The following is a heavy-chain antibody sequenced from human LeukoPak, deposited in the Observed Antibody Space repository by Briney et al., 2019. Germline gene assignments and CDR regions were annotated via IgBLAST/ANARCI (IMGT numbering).Heavy chain of an antibody. D-gene: IGHD2-8*01. CDR3: ARDQGDARGVSDY. V-gene: IGHV3-21*04. CDR2: ISSSSSYI. J-gene: IGHJ4*02. CDR1: GFTFSSYS. Sequence: PGGSLRLSCAASGFTFSSYSMNWVRQAPGKGLEWVSSISSSSSYIYYADSVKGRFTISRDNAKNSLYLQMNSLRAEDTAVYYCARDQGDARGVSDYWGQGTLVTVSS.